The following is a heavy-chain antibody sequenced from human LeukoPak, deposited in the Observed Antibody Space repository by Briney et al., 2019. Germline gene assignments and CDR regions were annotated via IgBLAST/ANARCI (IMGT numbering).Heavy chain of an antibody. J-gene: IGHJ4*02. V-gene: IGHV1-8*01. CDR3: ARETTLVTAHAFDY. Sequence: ASVKVSCKASGYTFTSYDINWVRQATGQGLEWMGWMNPNSGNTGYAQKFQGRVTMTRNTSISTAYMELSSLRSEDTAVYYCARETTLVTAHAFDYWGQGTLVTVSS. D-gene: IGHD2-21*02. CDR1: GYTFTSYD. CDR2: MNPNSGNT.